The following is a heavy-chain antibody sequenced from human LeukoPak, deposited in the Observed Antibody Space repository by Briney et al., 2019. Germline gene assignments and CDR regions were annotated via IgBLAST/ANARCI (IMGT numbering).Heavy chain of an antibody. CDR3: ARVSYYDSSGYYYPEY. CDR1: GGSMSSYY. Sequence: SETLSLTCTVSGGSMSSYYWSWIRQPPGKGLEWIGYIYYSGSTNYNPSLKSRVTISVDTSKNQFSLKLSSVTAADTAVYYCARVSYYDSSGYYYPEYWGQGTLVTVSS. CDR2: IYYSGST. J-gene: IGHJ4*02. V-gene: IGHV4-59*01. D-gene: IGHD3-22*01.